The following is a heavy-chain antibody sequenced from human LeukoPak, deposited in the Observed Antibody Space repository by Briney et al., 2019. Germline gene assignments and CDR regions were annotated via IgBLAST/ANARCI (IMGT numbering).Heavy chain of an antibody. D-gene: IGHD2-15*01. CDR3: ARDRGQLGRPYCYGMDV. CDR2: IYFSGDT. CDR1: GGSISSFY. Sequence: SETLSLTCTVSGGSISSFYWSWIRQPPGKGLEWIGYIYFSGDTNYNPSLKSRLTISVDTSRNQFSLSLDSVTAADTAVYYCARDRGQLGRPYCYGMDVWGQGTTVTVSS. J-gene: IGHJ6*02. V-gene: IGHV4-59*01.